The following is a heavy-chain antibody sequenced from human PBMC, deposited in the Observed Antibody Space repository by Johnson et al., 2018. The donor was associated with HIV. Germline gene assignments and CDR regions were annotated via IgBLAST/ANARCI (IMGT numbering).Heavy chain of an antibody. CDR3: ANGKPARDYVDDDSFDI. CDR1: GFTVSSNY. CDR2: IWYDGSNK. V-gene: IGHV3-33*08. J-gene: IGHJ3*02. Sequence: QVQLVESGGGLVQPGGSLRLSCAASGFTVSSNYMSWVRQAPGKGLEWVAVIWYDGSNKYYADSVKGRFTISRDNSKNTLYLQMNSLRAEDTAVYYCANGKPARDYVDDDSFDIWGQGTMVTVSS. D-gene: IGHD4-17*01.